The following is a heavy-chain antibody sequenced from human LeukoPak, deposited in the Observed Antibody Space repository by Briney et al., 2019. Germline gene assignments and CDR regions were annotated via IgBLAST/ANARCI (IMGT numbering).Heavy chain of an antibody. V-gene: IGHV4-39*01. J-gene: IGHJ4*02. Sequence: ASETLSLTCTVSGGSISSSSYYWGWIRQPPGKGLEWIGSIYYSGSTYYNPSLKSRVTISVDTSKNQFSLKLSSVTAADTAVYYCARRSLRSGRFTDYWGQGTLVTVSS. CDR1: GGSISSSSYY. CDR2: IYYSGST. D-gene: IGHD6-19*01. CDR3: ARRSLRSGRFTDY.